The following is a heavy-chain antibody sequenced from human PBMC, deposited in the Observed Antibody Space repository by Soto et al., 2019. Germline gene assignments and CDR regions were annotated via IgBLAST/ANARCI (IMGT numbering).Heavy chain of an antibody. CDR2: IYNDGTYS. Sequence: GSLRLTCTASGFIFKMYWMHWVRQSPGKGLVWISRIYNDGTYSDYADSVRGRFTISRDNVNDTLYLQMNNLRAEDSGLYYCTRGPRPISTGTGAYWGQGTQVTVYS. D-gene: IGHD3-10*01. V-gene: IGHV3-74*01. CDR1: GFIFKMYW. J-gene: IGHJ4*02. CDR3: TRGPRPISTGTGAY.